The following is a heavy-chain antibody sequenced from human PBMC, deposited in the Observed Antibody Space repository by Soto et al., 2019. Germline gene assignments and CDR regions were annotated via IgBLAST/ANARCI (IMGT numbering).Heavy chain of an antibody. CDR2: VQSNHVA. D-gene: IGHD3-10*01. CDR1: GFTFGSYA. Sequence: VGSLRLSCQASGFTFGSYAMSWVRQAPGKGLEWVALVQSNHVAYYADSVRGRFTVSRDNSKNTVSLQMDSLRVEDTALYYCAKWLRGGSYYCDFWGQGAKVTVSS. V-gene: IGHV3-23*03. CDR3: AKWLRGGSYYCDF. J-gene: IGHJ4*02.